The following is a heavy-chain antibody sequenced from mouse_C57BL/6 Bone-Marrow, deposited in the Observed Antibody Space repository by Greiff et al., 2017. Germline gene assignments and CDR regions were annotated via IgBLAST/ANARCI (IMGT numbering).Heavy chain of an antibody. CDR3: AIDGLNYYWFAY. V-gene: IGHV1-69*01. CDR2: IDPSDSYT. CDR1: GYTFTSYW. Sequence: QVQLQQPGAELVMPGASVKLSCQASGYTFTSYWMHWVKQRSGQGLEWIGEIDPSDSYTNYNQKFKGKSTLTVDKSSSTAYMQLSSLTSEDSAVYYCAIDGLNYYWFAYWGQGTLVTVSA. D-gene: IGHD1-1*01. J-gene: IGHJ3*01.